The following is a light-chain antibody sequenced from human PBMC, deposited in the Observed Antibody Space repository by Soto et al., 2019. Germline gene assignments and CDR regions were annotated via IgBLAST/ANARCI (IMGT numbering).Light chain of an antibody. CDR1: GSDIGGYDY. CDR2: EVI. J-gene: IGLJ2*01. Sequence: QSALTQPASVSGSPGQSITIACTGSGSDIGGYDYVSWYQQHPGRAPKLVIYEVIKRPLGISDRFSGSKSGNTASLTISGLQAEDEADYFCSSYTTMRTHVLFGGGTKLTVL. CDR3: SSYTTMRTHVL. V-gene: IGLV2-14*01.